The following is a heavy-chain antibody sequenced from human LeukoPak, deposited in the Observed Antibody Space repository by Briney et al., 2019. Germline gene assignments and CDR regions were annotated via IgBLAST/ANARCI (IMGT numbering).Heavy chain of an antibody. CDR1: GFTFSSYG. V-gene: IGHV3-30*02. Sequence: GGSLRLSCSASGFTFSSYGMHWVRQAPGKGLEWVAFIRYDGSKRYYADSVEGRFTISRDNSKNTVYLQMNTLRAEDTAVYYCAKDYGAWRSSGLDYFDYWGQGTLVTVSS. D-gene: IGHD6-19*01. CDR2: IRYDGSKR. J-gene: IGHJ4*02. CDR3: AKDYGAWRSSGLDYFDY.